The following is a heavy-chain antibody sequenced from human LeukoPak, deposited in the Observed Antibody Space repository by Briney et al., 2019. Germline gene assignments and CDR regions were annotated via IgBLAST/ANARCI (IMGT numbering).Heavy chain of an antibody. CDR3: ARDQLSRGVWFDP. J-gene: IGHJ5*02. D-gene: IGHD1-1*01. V-gene: IGHV1-2*02. CDR2: INPNSGVT. Sequence: GASVKVSCKASGYTFTAYYMHWVRQAPGQGLEWMGWINPNSGVTNYAQKFQGRVTMTRDTSISTAYMDLSRLRSDDTAVYYCARDQLSRGVWFDPWGQGTLVTVSS. CDR1: GYTFTAYY.